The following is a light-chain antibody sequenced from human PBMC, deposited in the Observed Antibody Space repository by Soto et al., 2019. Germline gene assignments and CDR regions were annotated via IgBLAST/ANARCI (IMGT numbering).Light chain of an antibody. J-gene: IGKJ5*01. CDR1: QSVSNDF. V-gene: IGKV3-11*01. CDR2: DAS. CDR3: QQTKSGPPHA. Sequence: EIVLTQSPGILSLSPGERATLSCRASQSVSNDFLAWYQQKPGQAPRLLIYDASNRATGVPARFSGSGSGTDFTRAIKGLDPADAPFYYCQQTKSGPPHAFSPGTQLEIK.